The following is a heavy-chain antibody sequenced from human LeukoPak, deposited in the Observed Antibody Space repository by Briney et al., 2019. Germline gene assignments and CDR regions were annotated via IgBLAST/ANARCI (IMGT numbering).Heavy chain of an antibody. CDR1: AGSFISSSHH. J-gene: IGHJ4*02. Sequence: SETLSLTCTVSAGSFISSSHHWGWIRQSPGKGLEWIGTVYYGRTTYYNPSLDSRVTISVVTSKNQFSLQLNSVTAADTAVYYCVRHDGRGGATMGALDSWGQGSLVTVSS. D-gene: IGHD5-12*01. CDR2: VYYGRTT. CDR3: VRHDGRGGATMGALDS. V-gene: IGHV4-39*01.